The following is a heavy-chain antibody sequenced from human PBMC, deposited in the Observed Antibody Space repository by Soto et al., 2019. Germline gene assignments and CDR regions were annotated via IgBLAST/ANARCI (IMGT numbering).Heavy chain of an antibody. Sequence: ASVKVSCKASGGTFSSYTISWVRQAPGQGLERMGRIIPILGIANYAQRFQGRVTITADKSTSTAYMELSSLRSEDTAVYYCARVEHSSSWYGNYYYYYMDVWGKGTTVTVSS. J-gene: IGHJ6*03. D-gene: IGHD6-13*01. CDR3: ARVEHSSSWYGNYYYYYMDV. CDR1: GGTFSSYT. CDR2: IIPILGIA. V-gene: IGHV1-69*02.